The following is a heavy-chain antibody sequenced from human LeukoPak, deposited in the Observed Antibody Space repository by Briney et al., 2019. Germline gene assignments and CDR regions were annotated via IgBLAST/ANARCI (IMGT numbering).Heavy chain of an antibody. D-gene: IGHD6-13*01. CDR1: GGSISSYY. J-gene: IGHJ4*02. CDR2: IYYSGST. CDR3: ERGVKIAAAGSYYFDY. V-gene: IGHV4-59*08. Sequence: SSETLSLTCTVSGGSISSYYWSWIRQPPGKGLEWIGYIYYSGSTNYNPSLKSRVTISVDTSKNQFSLKLSSVTAADTAVFSWERGVKIAAAGSYYFDYWGRGTLVTVSS.